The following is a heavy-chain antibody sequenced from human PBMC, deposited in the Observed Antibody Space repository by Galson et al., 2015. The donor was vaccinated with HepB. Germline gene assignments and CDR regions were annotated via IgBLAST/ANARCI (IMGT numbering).Heavy chain of an antibody. D-gene: IGHD3-10*01. CDR1: GFTFSSYS. CDR3: ARVYGSGSYGYGMDV. CDR2: ISDSSSHI. J-gene: IGHJ6*02. Sequence: SLRLSCAASGFTFSSYSMNWVRQAPGKGLEWVSSISDSSSHIYYADSVRGRFTVSRDNAKNSHYLQMNSLSAEDTAVYYCARVYGSGSYGYGMDVWGQGTTVTVS. V-gene: IGHV3-21*01.